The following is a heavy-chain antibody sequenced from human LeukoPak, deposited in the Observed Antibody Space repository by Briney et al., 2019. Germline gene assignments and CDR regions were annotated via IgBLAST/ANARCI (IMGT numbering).Heavy chain of an antibody. CDR3: ARVTGGYNLVDY. CDR2: IRYDGSDK. J-gene: IGHJ4*02. D-gene: IGHD5-24*01. Sequence: TGGSLRLSCAASGFTFSSYGMHWVRQAPGKGLEWVAFIRYDGSDKYYADSVKGRFTISRDNSKNTLYLQMNSLRAEDTAVYYCARVTGGYNLVDYWGQGTLVTVSS. V-gene: IGHV3-30*02. CDR1: GFTFSSYG.